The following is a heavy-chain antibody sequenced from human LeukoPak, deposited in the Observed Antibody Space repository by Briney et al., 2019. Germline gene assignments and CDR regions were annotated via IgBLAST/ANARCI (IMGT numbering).Heavy chain of an antibody. J-gene: IGHJ4*02. CDR2: FDPEDAET. Sequence: ASVKVSCKVSGYTLTKLSMHWVRQAPGKGLEWMGGFDPEDAETLYAQKFQGRVTMTEDTSTDTACVELSSLRSEDTAVYYCATYNWNFDYWGQGTLVTVSS. V-gene: IGHV1-24*01. CDR3: ATYNWNFDY. D-gene: IGHD1-20*01. CDR1: GYTLTKLS.